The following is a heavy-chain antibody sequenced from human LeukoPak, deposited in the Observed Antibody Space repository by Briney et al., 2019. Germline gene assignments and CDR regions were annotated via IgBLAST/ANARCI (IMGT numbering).Heavy chain of an antibody. V-gene: IGHV4-59*01. CDR2: IYYSGST. CDR1: GGSISSYY. D-gene: IGHD6-13*01. J-gene: IGHJ3*02. CDR3: ARDGQLGAFDI. Sequence: SETLSLTCTVSGGSISSYYWSWIRQPPGKGLEWIGYIYYSGSTNYNPSLKSRVTISVDTSKNQFSLKLSSVTAADTAVYYCARDGQLGAFDIWGQGTMVTVS.